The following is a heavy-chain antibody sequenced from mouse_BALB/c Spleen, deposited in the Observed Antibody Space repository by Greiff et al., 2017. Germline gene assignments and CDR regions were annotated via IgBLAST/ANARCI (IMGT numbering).Heavy chain of an antibody. J-gene: IGHJ3*01. CDR3: AREGGNYVPWFAY. V-gene: IGHV5-6-3*01. Sequence: EVKVEESGGGLVQPGGSLKLSCAASGFTFSSYGMSWVRQTPDKRLELVATINSNGGSTYYPDSVKGRFTISRDNAKNTLYLQMSSLKSEDTAMYYCAREGGNYVPWFAYWGQGTLVTVSA. CDR1: GFTFSSYG. D-gene: IGHD2-1*01. CDR2: INSNGGST.